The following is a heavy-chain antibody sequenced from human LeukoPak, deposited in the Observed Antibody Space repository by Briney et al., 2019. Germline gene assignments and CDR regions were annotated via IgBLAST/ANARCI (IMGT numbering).Heavy chain of an antibody. D-gene: IGHD1-26*01. CDR2: IKQDGSEK. Sequence: PGGSLRLSCAASGFTFSNAWMSWVRQAPGKGLEWVANIKQDGSEKYYVDSVKGRFTISRDNAKNSLYLQMNSLRAEDTAVYYCARGGGATDYWGQGTLVTVSS. J-gene: IGHJ4*02. V-gene: IGHV3-7*01. CDR1: GFTFSNAW. CDR3: ARGGGATDY.